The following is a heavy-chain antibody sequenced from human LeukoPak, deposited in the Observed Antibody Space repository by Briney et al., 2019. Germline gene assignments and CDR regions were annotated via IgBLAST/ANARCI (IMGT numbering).Heavy chain of an antibody. CDR3: ARGALRYFDWFIPPDY. Sequence: PSETLSLTCTVSGVSISSYYWSWLRQPPGKGLEWIGYIYYSGSTNCNPSLKSRVTMSVDTSKNQFSLKLSSVTAADTAVYYCARGALRYFDWFIPPDYWGQGTLVTVSS. V-gene: IGHV4-59*12. J-gene: IGHJ4*02. CDR2: IYYSGST. D-gene: IGHD3-9*01. CDR1: GVSISSYY.